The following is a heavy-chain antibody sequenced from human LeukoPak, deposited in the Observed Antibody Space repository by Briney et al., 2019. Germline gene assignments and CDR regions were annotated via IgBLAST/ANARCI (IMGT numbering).Heavy chain of an antibody. CDR3: ARELNYDSSGYYFDY. V-gene: IGHV1-2*02. Sequence: ASVKVSCKAFGYTFTDYHMHWVRHAPGQGLEWMAWINPNSGGTNYAQKFQGRVTMTRDTSISTAYMELSRLRSGDTAVYYRARELNYDSSGYYFDYWGQGTLVTVSS. D-gene: IGHD3-22*01. CDR1: GYTFTDYH. CDR2: INPNSGGT. J-gene: IGHJ4*02.